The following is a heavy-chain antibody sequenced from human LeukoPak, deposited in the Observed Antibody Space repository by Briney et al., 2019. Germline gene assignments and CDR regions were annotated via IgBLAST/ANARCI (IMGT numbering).Heavy chain of an antibody. Sequence: PGGSLRHACAASGFNLRDYWMHWVRQAPGKGLVWVSRLGTDGTYTNYADSVTGRFTISRDNAKNTLYLQMDSLRAEDTSFYYCVRDPSNSGNWFDLWGQETLVTVSS. V-gene: IGHV3-74*01. J-gene: IGHJ5*02. CDR2: LGTDGTYT. D-gene: IGHD4-11*01. CDR3: VRDPSNSGNWFDL. CDR1: GFNLRDYW.